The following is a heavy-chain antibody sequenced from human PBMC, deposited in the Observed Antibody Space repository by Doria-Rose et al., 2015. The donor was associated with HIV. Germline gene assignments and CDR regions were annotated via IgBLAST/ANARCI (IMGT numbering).Heavy chain of an antibody. J-gene: IGHJ4*02. Sequence: QVQLQESGPGLVKSSETLSLTCRVSGGSISHYYWSWIRQPPGKGLKYIGDIFYTKSTNYSPSLKSRVSISIDTSKNKFSLRLSSVTAADTAVYYCARVLSGTYDYWGREPWSPSPQ. CDR1: GGSISHYY. CDR3: ARVLSGTYDY. V-gene: IGHV4-59*01. CDR2: IFYTKST. D-gene: IGHD1-26*01.